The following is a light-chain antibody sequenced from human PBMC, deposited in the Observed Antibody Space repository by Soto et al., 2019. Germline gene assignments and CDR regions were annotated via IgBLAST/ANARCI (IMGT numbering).Light chain of an antibody. CDR3: QQYNNWHLT. V-gene: IGKV3-15*01. CDR2: GAS. Sequence: EIVMTQSPVTLSVSPGERATLSCRASQSVSSNLAWYQQKPGQAPRLLIYGASTRATGIPARFSGSGSGTEFTLTISSLQSEDFAVYYCQQYNNWHLTFGGGTKVEI. J-gene: IGKJ4*01. CDR1: QSVSSN.